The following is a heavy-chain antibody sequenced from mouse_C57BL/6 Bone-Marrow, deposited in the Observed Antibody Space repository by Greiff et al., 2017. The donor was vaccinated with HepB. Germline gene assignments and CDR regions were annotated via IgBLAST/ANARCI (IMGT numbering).Heavy chain of an antibody. Sequence: EVKLVESGGDLVKPGGSLKLSCAASGFTFSSYGMSWVRQTPDKRLEWVATISSGGSYTYYPDSVKGRFTISRDNAKNTLYLQMSSLKSEDTAMYDCARLYQRRGYFDDWGKGTTLTVSS. J-gene: IGHJ2*01. CDR3: ARLYQRRGYFDD. CDR1: GFTFSSYG. CDR2: ISSGGSYT. V-gene: IGHV5-6*01. D-gene: IGHD5-1-1*01.